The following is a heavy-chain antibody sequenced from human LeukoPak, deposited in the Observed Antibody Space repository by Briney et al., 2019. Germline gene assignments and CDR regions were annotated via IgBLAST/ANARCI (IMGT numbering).Heavy chain of an antibody. CDR3: AKNSSSWYYY. V-gene: IGHV1-2*06. Sequence: GASVKVSCKASGYTFTCYYIHWVRQAPGQGLEWMGRINPNSGGTNYAQKFQGRVTMTRATSISTAYKELSGLRSEDTAVYYCAKNSSSWYYYWGQGTLVTVSS. CDR1: GYTFTCYY. D-gene: IGHD6-13*01. J-gene: IGHJ4*02. CDR2: INPNSGGT.